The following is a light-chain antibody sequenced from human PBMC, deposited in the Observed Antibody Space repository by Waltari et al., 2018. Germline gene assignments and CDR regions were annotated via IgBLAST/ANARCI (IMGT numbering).Light chain of an antibody. CDR3: QQYYSTPRT. CDR2: WAS. Sequence: IEMTQSPDSLAVSLRERATITCKSSQSILYRSNNKNDLAWYQQKEGQPPKLLIYWASTRESGVPDRFSVSESGTDFTLTISSLQAEDVAVYYCQQYYSTPRTFGGGTKVEIK. V-gene: IGKV4-1*01. CDR1: QSILYRSNNKND. J-gene: IGKJ4*01.